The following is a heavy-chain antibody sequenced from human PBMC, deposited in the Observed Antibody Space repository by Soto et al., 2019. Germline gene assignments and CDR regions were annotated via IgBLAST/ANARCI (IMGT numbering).Heavy chain of an antibody. CDR1: GFTFSDYY. CDR3: ARDYYDSSGYYWDVLI. J-gene: IGHJ3*02. Sequence: QVQLVESGGGLVKPGGSLRLSCAASGFTFSDYYMSWIRQAPGKGLEWVSYISSSGSTIYYSDSVKGRFTISRDNAKNSLYLQMNSLRAVDTAVYYCARDYYDSSGYYWDVLIWGQGTMVTVSS. V-gene: IGHV3-11*01. D-gene: IGHD3-22*01. CDR2: ISSSGSTI.